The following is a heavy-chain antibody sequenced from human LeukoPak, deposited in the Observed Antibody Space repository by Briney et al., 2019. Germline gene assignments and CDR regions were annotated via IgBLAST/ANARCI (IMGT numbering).Heavy chain of an antibody. D-gene: IGHD3-22*01. V-gene: IGHV4-34*01. J-gene: IGHJ4*02. Sequence: SETLSLTCAVYGGSFSGYYWSWIRQPPGKGLEWIGEINHSGSTNYNPSLKSRVTISVDTPKNQFSLKLSSVTAADTAVYYCARGRTPAMIVVFDYWGQGTLVTVSS. CDR3: ARGRTPAMIVVFDY. CDR2: INHSGST. CDR1: GGSFSGYY.